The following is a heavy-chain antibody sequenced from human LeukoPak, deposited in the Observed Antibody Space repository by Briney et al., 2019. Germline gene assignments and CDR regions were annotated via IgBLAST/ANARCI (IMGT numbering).Heavy chain of an antibody. CDR1: GFTFATYT. Sequence: GGSLRLSCAASGFTFATYTMSWVRQAPGKGLEWVSAICSSGDSTYYADSAKGRFTISRDNSKNTLYLQMNSLRAEDTAIYYCAKGGAVTGTMYFQYWGQGTLVTVSS. CDR3: AKGGAVTGTMYFQY. V-gene: IGHV3-23*01. CDR2: ICSSGDST. J-gene: IGHJ1*01. D-gene: IGHD6-19*01.